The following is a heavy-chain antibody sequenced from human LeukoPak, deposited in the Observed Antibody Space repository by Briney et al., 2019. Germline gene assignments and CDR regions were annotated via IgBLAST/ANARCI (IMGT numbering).Heavy chain of an antibody. J-gene: IGHJ6*03. CDR1: GFTFSSYG. Sequence: GSLRLSCAASGFTFSSYGMHWVRQAPGKGLEWVAFIRYDGSNKYYADSVKGRFTISRDNSKSTLDLQMSSLRAEGTAVYYCAKSAGAAAHMDVWGKGTSVTVSS. V-gene: IGHV3-30*02. CDR2: IRYDGSNK. D-gene: IGHD6-13*01. CDR3: AKSAGAAAHMDV.